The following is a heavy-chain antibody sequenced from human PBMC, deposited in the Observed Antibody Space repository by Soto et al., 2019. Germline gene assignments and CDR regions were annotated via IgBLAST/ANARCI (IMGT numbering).Heavy chain of an antibody. CDR3: ARNWVLGYCSGGSCYPRYYYGMDV. Sequence: ASVKVSCKASGYTFTSYAMHWVRQAPGQRLEWMGWINAGNGNTKYSQKFQGRVTITRDTSASTAYMELSSLRSEDTAVYYCARNWVLGYCSGGSCYPRYYYGMDVWGQGTTVTVSS. D-gene: IGHD2-15*01. V-gene: IGHV1-3*01. J-gene: IGHJ6*02. CDR1: GYTFTSYA. CDR2: INAGNGNT.